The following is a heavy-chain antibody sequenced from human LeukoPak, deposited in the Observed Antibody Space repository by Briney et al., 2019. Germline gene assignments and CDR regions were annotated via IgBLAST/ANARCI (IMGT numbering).Heavy chain of an antibody. CDR1: GGSISSISYY. Sequence: SETLSLTCTVSGGSISSISYYWSWIRQPAGKGLEWIGRIYTSGSTNYNPSLKSRVTMSVDTSKNQFSLKLSSVTAADTAVYYCARDRYWDWLLYGWFDPWGQGTLVTVSS. V-gene: IGHV4-61*02. CDR3: ARDRYWDWLLYGWFDP. D-gene: IGHD3/OR15-3a*01. J-gene: IGHJ5*02. CDR2: IYTSGST.